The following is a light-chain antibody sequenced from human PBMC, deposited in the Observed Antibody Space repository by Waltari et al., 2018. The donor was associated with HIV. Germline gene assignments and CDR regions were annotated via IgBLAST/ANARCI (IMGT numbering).Light chain of an antibody. J-gene: IGKJ1*01. CDR3: HQSYTTPPT. CDR1: QSISRS. CDR2: RES. Sequence: DIQMTQSPSSLSASVGDRVTITCRASQSISRSLNWYPHKPGKAPDCLIYRESSLHSGFPSRFSGSGAGTEFTLTISSLQPEDFATYYCHQSYTTPPTFGQGTSVEIK. V-gene: IGKV1-39*01.